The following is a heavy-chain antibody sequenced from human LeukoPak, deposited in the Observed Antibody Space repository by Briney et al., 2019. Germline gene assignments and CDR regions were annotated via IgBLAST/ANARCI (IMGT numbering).Heavy chain of an antibody. CDR2: FDSKNNKM. CDR3: ATDRVHRSSGRSWGFFDY. V-gene: IGHV1-24*01. Sequence: GASVTVSCKISGYSLSYLSIHWVREAPGEGLEWMGGFDSKNNKMVYSQKFQGRVTMTEDTSADTAYMELTSLRSEDTAVYFCATDRVHRSSGRSWGFFDYWGQGTLVIVSS. J-gene: IGHJ4*02. CDR1: GYSLSYLS. D-gene: IGHD6-19*01.